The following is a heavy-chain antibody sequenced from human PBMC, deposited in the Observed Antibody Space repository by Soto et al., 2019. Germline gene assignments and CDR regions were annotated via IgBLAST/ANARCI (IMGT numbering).Heavy chain of an antibody. D-gene: IGHD2-2*01. J-gene: IGHJ6*02. CDR1: GGSVSSGDYY. CDR3: ARDHRYCSSTSCHPYGMDV. CDR2: IYYSGST. V-gene: IGHV4-61*08. Sequence: SETLSLTCSVSGGSVSSGDYYWSWIRQPPGKGLEWIGYIYYSGSTNYNPSLKSRVTISVDTSKNQFSLKLSSVTAADTAVYYCARDHRYCSSTSCHPYGMDVWGQGTTVTVSS.